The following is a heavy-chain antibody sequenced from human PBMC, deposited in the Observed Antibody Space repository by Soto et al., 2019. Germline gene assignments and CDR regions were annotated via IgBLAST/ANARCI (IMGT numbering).Heavy chain of an antibody. CDR3: AKWGGSDPDY. J-gene: IGHJ4*02. CDR2: MRATIFGGTE. Sequence: EVQLVESGGGLVQPGQSLRLSCTVSGFTFGDNAVSWFRQAPGKGLEWVSFMRATIFGGTEEHAASVKGRFTTSKDDSKSIAYLQMNSLKTEDTAVYYCAKWGGSDPDYWGQGTLVTVSS. V-gene: IGHV3-49*03. CDR1: GFTFGDNA. D-gene: IGHD1-26*01.